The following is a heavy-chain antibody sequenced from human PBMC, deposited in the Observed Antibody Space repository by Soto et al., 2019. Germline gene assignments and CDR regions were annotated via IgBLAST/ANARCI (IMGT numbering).Heavy chain of an antibody. J-gene: IGHJ5*02. V-gene: IGHV4-59*08. CDR1: GGSISSYY. CDR3: ARQGIAAAGFFWFDP. Sequence: PSETLSLTCTVSGGSISSYYWSWIRQPPGKGLGWIGYIYYSGSTNYNPSLKSRVTISVDTSKNQFSLKLSSVTAADTAVYYCARQGIAAAGFFWFDPWGQGTLVTVSS. D-gene: IGHD6-13*01. CDR2: IYYSGST.